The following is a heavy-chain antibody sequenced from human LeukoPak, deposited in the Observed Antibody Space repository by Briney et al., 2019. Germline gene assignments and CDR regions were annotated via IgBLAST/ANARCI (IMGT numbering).Heavy chain of an antibody. CDR1: GFSFSNYS. V-gene: IGHV3-48*01. CDR2: ISRSGSTI. Sequence: GGSLRLSCAASGFSFSNYSMNWVRQAPGKGLDWVSYISRSGSTIYYADSVKGRFTISRDNAKNSLYLQMSSLRAEDTAVYYCAREVGVATFPYNWFDPWGQGPLATVSS. CDR3: AREVGVATFPYNWFDP. D-gene: IGHD5-12*01. J-gene: IGHJ5*02.